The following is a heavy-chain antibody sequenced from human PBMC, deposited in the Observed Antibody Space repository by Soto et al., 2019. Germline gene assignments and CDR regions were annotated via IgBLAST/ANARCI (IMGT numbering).Heavy chain of an antibody. CDR2: IYYSGST. D-gene: IGHD3-10*01. Sequence: SETLSLTCTVSGGSISSGGYYWSWIRQHPGKGLEWIGYIYYSGSTYYNPSLKSRVTISVDTSKNQFSLKLSSVTAADTAVYYCARAFGEYPTPFDYWGQGTLVTVSS. CDR3: ARAFGEYPTPFDY. V-gene: IGHV4-31*03. CDR1: GGSISSGGYY. J-gene: IGHJ4*02.